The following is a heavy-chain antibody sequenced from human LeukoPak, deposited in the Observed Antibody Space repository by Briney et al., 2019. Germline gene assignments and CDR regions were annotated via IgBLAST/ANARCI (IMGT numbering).Heavy chain of an antibody. CDR2: IYPSGNT. V-gene: IGHV4-4*07. CDR3: AKDLSLGRYYYDSSGYSKSHDAFDI. CDR1: GGSFSNNF. J-gene: IGHJ3*02. D-gene: IGHD3-22*01. Sequence: SETLSLTCSVSGGSFSNNFWSWVRQPAGKGLEWIGRIYPSGNTNYNPSLKSRVTLSVDTSKTQFSLNLSSVTAADTAVYYCAKDLSLGRYYYDSSGYSKSHDAFDIWGQGTMVTVSS.